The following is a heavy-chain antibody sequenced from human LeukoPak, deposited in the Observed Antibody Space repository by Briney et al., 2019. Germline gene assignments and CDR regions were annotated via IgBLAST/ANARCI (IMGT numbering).Heavy chain of an antibody. Sequence: PSETLSLTCTVSGYSISSGYYWGWIRQPPGKGVEGIGRIYHSGSTYYSPSLKSRVSITVDTSKNQFSLKLSSVTAADTAVYYCSRALDYYDSSGYYSYYYYIDVWGKGTTATVSS. D-gene: IGHD3-22*01. CDR1: GYSISSGYY. CDR3: SRALDYYDSSGYYSYYYYIDV. CDR2: IYHSGST. J-gene: IGHJ6*03. V-gene: IGHV4-38-2*02.